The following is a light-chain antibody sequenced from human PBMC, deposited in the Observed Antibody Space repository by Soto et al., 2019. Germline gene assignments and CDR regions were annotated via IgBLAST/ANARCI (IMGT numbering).Light chain of an antibody. CDR1: SSDGGSYNL. CDR3: CSYAGSPYV. Sequence: QSALTQPASVSGSPGQSITISCTGTSSDGGSYNLVSWYQQHPGKAPKLMIYEGSKRPSGVSNRFSGSKSGNTASLTISGLQAEDEADYYCCSYAGSPYVFGTGTKVTVL. CDR2: EGS. J-gene: IGLJ1*01. V-gene: IGLV2-23*01.